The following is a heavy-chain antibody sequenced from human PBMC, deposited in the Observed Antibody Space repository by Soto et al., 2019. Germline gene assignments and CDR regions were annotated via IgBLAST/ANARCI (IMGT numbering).Heavy chain of an antibody. D-gene: IGHD3-3*01. Sequence: QPGGSLRLSCAASGFTFSSYGMHWVRQAPGKGLEWVAVISYDGSNKYYADSVKGRFTISRDNSKNTLYLQMNSLRAEDTAVYYCAKGPYYDFWSGYSFGSGPGLDYWGQGTLVTVSS. V-gene: IGHV3-30*18. CDR3: AKGPYYDFWSGYSFGSGPGLDY. CDR1: GFTFSSYG. J-gene: IGHJ4*02. CDR2: ISYDGSNK.